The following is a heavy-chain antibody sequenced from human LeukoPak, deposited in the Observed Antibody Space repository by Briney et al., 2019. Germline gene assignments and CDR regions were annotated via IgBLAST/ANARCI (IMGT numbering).Heavy chain of an antibody. CDR1: GGSISSGGYY. CDR3: ARDMTDWWFDP. V-gene: IGHV4-31*03. D-gene: IGHD3-9*01. CDR2: IYYSGST. Sequence: PSETLSLTCTVSGGSISSGGYYWSWIRQHPGKGLEWIGYIYYSGSTHYNPSLKSRVTISVDTSRNQFSLKLSSVTAADTAVYYCARDMTDWWFDPWGQGTLVTVSS. J-gene: IGHJ5*02.